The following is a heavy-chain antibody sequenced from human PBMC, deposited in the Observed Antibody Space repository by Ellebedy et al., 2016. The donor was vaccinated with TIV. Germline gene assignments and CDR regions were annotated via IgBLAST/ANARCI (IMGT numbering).Heavy chain of an antibody. CDR2: MNPKSGNA. V-gene: IGHV1-8*01. CDR1: GYMFTSRD. Sequence: AASVKVSCKTSGYMFTSRDINWVRQATGQGPEWMGWMNPKSGNAGYAQKFQGRVSMTANTSTSTAYMELRSLISDDTAVYYCTRGAGQTYGHDWFDPWGQGTLVAGSS. J-gene: IGHJ5*02. CDR3: TRGAGQTYGHDWFDP. D-gene: IGHD3-10*01.